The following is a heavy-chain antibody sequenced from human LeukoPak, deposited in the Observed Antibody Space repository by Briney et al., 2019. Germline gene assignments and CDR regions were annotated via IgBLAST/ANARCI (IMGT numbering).Heavy chain of an antibody. CDR2: ISGSGAGT. CDR3: AELGITMIGGV. J-gene: IGHJ6*04. V-gene: IGHV3-23*01. D-gene: IGHD3-10*02. CDR1: GFTFSSYG. Sequence: GGSLRLSCAASGFTFSSYGMTWVRQAPGKGLEWVSAISGSGAGTYYADSVKGRFTISRDNAKNSLYLQMNSLRAEDTAVYYCAELGITMIGGVWGKGTTVTISS.